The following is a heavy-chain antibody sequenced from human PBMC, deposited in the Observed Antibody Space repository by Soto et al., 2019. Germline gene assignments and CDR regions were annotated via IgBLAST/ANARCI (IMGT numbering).Heavy chain of an antibody. Sequence: EVQLVESGGGLMRPGGSLRLSCTASGFTFDNYDMHWVRQRAGKGLEWVAAIGTTGHPYYPGSGKGRFTISRENVKNSLFLQVNDLNAGDTAVYYCARGSSGWYADLDYWGHGTLVTVSA. J-gene: IGHJ4*01. D-gene: IGHD6-19*01. CDR2: IGTTGHP. CDR3: ARGSSGWYADLDY. V-gene: IGHV3-13*05. CDR1: GFTFDNYD.